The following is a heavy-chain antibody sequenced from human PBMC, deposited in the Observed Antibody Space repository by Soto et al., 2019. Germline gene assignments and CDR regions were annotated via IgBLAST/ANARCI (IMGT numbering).Heavy chain of an antibody. CDR3: AKHFGSSPNYGMDV. V-gene: IGHV3-23*01. CDR2: ISGSGGST. Sequence: PGGSLRLSCAASGFTFSSYAMSWVRQAPGKGLEWVSAISGSGGSTYYADSVKGRFTISRDNSKNTLYLQMNSLRAEDTAVYYCAKHFGSSPNYGMDVWGQGTTVTVSS. CDR1: GFTFSSYA. D-gene: IGHD3-3*02. J-gene: IGHJ6*02.